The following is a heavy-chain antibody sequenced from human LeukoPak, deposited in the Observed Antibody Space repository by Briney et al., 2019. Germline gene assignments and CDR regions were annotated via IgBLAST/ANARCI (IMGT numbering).Heavy chain of an antibody. CDR1: GFTFSSYA. CDR3: AKHRFLEWLSWFDP. CDR2: ISGSGGST. Sequence: AGGSLRPSCAASGFTFSSYAMSWVRQAPGKGLEWVSAISGSGGSTYYADSVKGRFTISRDNSKNTLYLQMNSLRAEDTAVYYCAKHRFLEWLSWFDPWGQGTLVTVSS. D-gene: IGHD3-3*01. J-gene: IGHJ5*02. V-gene: IGHV3-23*01.